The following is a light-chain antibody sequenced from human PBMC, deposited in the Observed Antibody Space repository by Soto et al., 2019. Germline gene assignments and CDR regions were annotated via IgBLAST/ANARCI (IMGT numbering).Light chain of an antibody. CDR1: QSVSSK. Sequence: EIVLTQSPGTLSVSPGERATLSCRASQSVSSKLAWYQQKPGQAPRLLFYGASTGATGIPARFSGSGSETEFTLSISSLQSEDFAVYYCQQYNYWPGTFGQGTKVEIK. J-gene: IGKJ1*01. V-gene: IGKV3-15*01. CDR3: QQYNYWPGT. CDR2: GAS.